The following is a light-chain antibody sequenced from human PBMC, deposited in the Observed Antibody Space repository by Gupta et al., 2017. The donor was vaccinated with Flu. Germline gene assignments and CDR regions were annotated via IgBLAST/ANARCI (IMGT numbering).Light chain of an antibody. Sequence: EIVVTQSPATLSASPGERATLSCRASQRVGSMLAWYQQKPGQAPRLLIYGASTRATGIPARLSGSGSGTEFTLTISSLQSEDFGVYYCQQYNNWPLTFGGGTKVEIK. J-gene: IGKJ4*01. CDR3: QQYNNWPLT. V-gene: IGKV3-15*01. CDR2: GAS. CDR1: QRVGSM.